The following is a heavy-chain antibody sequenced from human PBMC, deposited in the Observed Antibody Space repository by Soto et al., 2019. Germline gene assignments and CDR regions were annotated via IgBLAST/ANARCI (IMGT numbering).Heavy chain of an antibody. V-gene: IGHV1-46*01. D-gene: IGHD5-18*01. J-gene: IGHJ1*01. Sequence: ASVKVSCKASGDTFTSYYMHCVRQAPGQVLEWMGIINPSGGSTSYAQKFQGRVTMTRDTSTSTVYMELSSLRSEDTAVYYCARGGGYSYGLRWFQHWGQGTLVTVSS. CDR1: GDTFTSYY. CDR3: ARGGGYSYGLRWFQH. CDR2: INPSGGST.